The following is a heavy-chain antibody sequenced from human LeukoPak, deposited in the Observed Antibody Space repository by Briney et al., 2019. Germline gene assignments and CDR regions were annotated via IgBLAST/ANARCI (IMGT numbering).Heavy chain of an antibody. Sequence: GESLKISCKGSGYSFTSYWIGWVRQMPGKGLEWMGIIYPGGSDTRYSPSFQGQVTISADKSISTAYLQWSSLKASDTAMYYCARRGFVRLFKPSRPWYFDLWGRGTLVTVSS. CDR1: GYSFTSYW. CDR2: IYPGGSDT. CDR3: ARRGFVRLFKPSRPWYFDL. V-gene: IGHV5-51*01. D-gene: IGHD3-9*01. J-gene: IGHJ2*01.